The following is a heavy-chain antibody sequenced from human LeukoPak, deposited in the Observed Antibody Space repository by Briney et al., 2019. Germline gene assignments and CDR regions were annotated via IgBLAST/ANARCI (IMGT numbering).Heavy chain of an antibody. CDR2: INPNSGDT. CDR3: ATHEGPLSYYYMAS. CDR1: GYTFTGYY. Sequence: ASVKVSCKASGYTFTGYYIHWVRQAPGQGLEWMGWINPNSGDTNYAQKFQGRVTMTGGTSTSTAHLELATLRSDDTAIYYCATHEGPLSYYYMASWGKGTTVTVSS. J-gene: IGHJ6*03. V-gene: IGHV1-2*02.